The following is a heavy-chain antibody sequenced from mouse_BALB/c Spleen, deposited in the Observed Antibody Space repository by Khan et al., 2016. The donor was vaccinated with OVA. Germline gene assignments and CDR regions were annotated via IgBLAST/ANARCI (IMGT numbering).Heavy chain of an antibody. J-gene: IGHJ3*01. CDR1: GYAFTTYN. CDR2: IDPYNGVT. Sequence: EVELVESGPELVRPGASVKVSCKASGYAFTTYNMYWVKQSHGKSLEWIGYIDPYNGVTNYNQNFKDKATLTVDKSSSAAYMHLDSLTSEDSAVYFCARSSDGYYPLADWGQGTLVTVSA. V-gene: IGHV1S135*01. D-gene: IGHD2-3*01. CDR3: ARSSDGYYPLAD.